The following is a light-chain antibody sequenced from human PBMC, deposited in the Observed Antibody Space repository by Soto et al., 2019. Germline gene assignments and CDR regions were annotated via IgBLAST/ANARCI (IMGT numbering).Light chain of an antibody. J-gene: IGLJ2*01. CDR2: EGS. V-gene: IGLV2-23*01. Sequence: QSASVSGSPGQSITISCTGTSSDVGSYNLVSWYQQHPGKAPKLMIYEGSKRPSGVSNRFSGSKSGNTASLTISGLQAEDEADYYCCSYAGSSTLVVFGGGTKLT. CDR3: CSYAGSSTLVV. CDR1: SSDVGSYNL.